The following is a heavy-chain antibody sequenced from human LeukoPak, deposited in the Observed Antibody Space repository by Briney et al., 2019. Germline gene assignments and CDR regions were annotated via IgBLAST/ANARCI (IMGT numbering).Heavy chain of an antibody. CDR1: GYTFTSYY. J-gene: IGHJ4*02. V-gene: IGHV1-46*01. CDR2: INPSGGST. CDR3: ARGGGSYYVLDY. D-gene: IGHD1-26*01. Sequence: GASVKVSCKASGYTFTSYYMHWVRQAPGQGLEWMGIINPSGGSTSYAQKFQGRVTITTDESTSTAYMELSSLRSEDTAVYYCARGGGSYYVLDYWGQGTLVTVSS.